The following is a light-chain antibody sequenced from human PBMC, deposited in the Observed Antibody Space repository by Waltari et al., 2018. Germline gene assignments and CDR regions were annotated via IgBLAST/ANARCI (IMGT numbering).Light chain of an antibody. CDR1: QDITNR. Sequence: DIQMTQSPSSLSISVGDRVTITCQATQDITNRLNWYQQKPGKAPKLLIYDASNLGTGVSSRFSGRVSGTDFTFTISSVQPEDFATYYCQQYDSLPLTVGGGTKVDIK. J-gene: IGKJ4*01. CDR3: QQYDSLPLT. CDR2: DAS. V-gene: IGKV1-33*01.